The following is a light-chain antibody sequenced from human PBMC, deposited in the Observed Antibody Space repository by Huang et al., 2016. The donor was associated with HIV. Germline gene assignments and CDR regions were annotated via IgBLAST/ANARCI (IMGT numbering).Light chain of an antibody. Sequence: DIVMTQSPDSLAVSLGERAAINCNSSQSVLYNFNNKNDLAWYQQKPGQAPKLLMYWASTRESGVPARFSGSGSGTDFTLTISSLQAEDVAVYYCHQYYSSPQTFGQGSRVEIK. CDR2: WAS. J-gene: IGKJ1*01. CDR3: HQYYSSPQT. CDR1: QSVLYNFNNKND. V-gene: IGKV4-1*01.